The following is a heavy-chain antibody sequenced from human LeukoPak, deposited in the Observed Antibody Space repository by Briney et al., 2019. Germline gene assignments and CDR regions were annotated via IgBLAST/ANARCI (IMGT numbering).Heavy chain of an antibody. D-gene: IGHD5-12*01. J-gene: IGHJ4*02. CDR2: IYTSGST. CDR3: ARRDIVATIST. CDR1: GGSISSGSYY. V-gene: IGHV4-61*02. Sequence: SETLSLTCTVSGGSISSGSYYWSWIRQPAGKGLEWIGRIYTSGSTYYNPSLKSRVTISVDTSKNQFSLKLSSVTAADTAVYYCARRDIVATISTWGQGTLVTVSS.